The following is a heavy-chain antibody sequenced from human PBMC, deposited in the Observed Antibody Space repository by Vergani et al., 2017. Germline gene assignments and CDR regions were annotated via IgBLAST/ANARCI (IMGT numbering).Heavy chain of an antibody. CDR2: ISAYNGNT. J-gene: IGHJ1*01. CDR1: GYTFTSYG. CDR3: ARDLGIVVVPAAIPDTQYFQH. Sequence: QVQLVQSGAEVKKPGASVKVSCKASGYTFTSYGISWVRQAPGQGLEWMGWISAYNGNTNYAQKLQDRVTMTTDTSTSTAYMELRSLRSDDTAVYYCARDLGIVVVPAAIPDTQYFQHWGQGTLVTVSS. D-gene: IGHD2-2*02. V-gene: IGHV1-18*01.